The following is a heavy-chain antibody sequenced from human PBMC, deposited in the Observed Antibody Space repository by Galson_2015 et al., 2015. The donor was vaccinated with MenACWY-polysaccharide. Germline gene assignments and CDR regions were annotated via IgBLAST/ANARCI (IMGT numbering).Heavy chain of an antibody. CDR3: ATHARAYTGHDPGSDS. V-gene: IGHV6-1*01. D-gene: IGHD5-12*01. CDR2: TYYRSKWYH. J-gene: IGHJ5*02. CDR1: GDSVSSNSAA. Sequence: CAISGDSVSSNSAAWNWIRQSPSRGLEWLGRTYYRSKWYHDYPVSVKSRITTNPDTSKNQFSLQLNSVTAADTAVYYCATHARAYTGHDPGSDSWGQGTLVTVSS.